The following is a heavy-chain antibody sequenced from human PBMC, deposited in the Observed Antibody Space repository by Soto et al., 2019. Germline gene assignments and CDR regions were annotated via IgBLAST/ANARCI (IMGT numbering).Heavy chain of an antibody. D-gene: IGHD6-13*01. CDR2: INHSGST. V-gene: IGHV4-59*12. CDR1: GGSISSYY. Sequence: SETLSLTCTVSGGSISSYYWSWIRQPPGKGLEWIGEINHSGSTNYNPSLKSRVTISVDTSKNQFSLKLSSVTAADTAVYYCARGGAAAGTYWYFDLWGRGTLVTVSS. J-gene: IGHJ2*01. CDR3: ARGGAAAGTYWYFDL.